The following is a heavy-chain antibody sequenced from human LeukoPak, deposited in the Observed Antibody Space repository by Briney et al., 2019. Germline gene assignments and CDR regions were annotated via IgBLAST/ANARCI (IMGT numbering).Heavy chain of an antibody. V-gene: IGHV4-61*05. CDR2: IYTSGST. J-gene: IGHJ6*03. CDR3: ARHGPWYYYDSSGYYYNYYYMDV. Sequence: SETLSLTCTVSGGSISSSSYYWGWIRQPPGKGLEWIGYIYTSGSTNYNPSLKSRVTISVDTSKNQFSLKLSSVTAADTAVYYCARHGPWYYYDSSGYYYNYYYMDVWGKGTTVTVSS. CDR1: GGSISSSSYY. D-gene: IGHD3-22*01.